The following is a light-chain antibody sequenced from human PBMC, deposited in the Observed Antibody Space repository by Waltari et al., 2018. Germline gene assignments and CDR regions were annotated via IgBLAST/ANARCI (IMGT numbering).Light chain of an antibody. CDR2: VNSDGSH. V-gene: IGLV4-69*01. CDR1: SGHSSNV. Sequence: QLVLTQSPSASASLGASVTLTCTLSSGHSSNVIAWLQQQPEKGPRYLMRVNSDGSHSRGDEIPDRFSGSSSGAERYLTISSLQSEDEADYYCQTGGHGTWVFGGGTKLTVL. CDR3: QTGGHGTWV. J-gene: IGLJ3*02.